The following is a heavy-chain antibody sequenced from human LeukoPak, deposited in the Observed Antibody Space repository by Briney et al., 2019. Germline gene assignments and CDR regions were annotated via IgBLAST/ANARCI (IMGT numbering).Heavy chain of an antibody. CDR3: ATLDSSGYYRTYYFDY. J-gene: IGHJ4*02. CDR2: MNPNSGNT. D-gene: IGHD3-22*01. Sequence: ASVKVSCKASGYTFTSYDINWVRQATGQGLEWMGWMNPNSGNTGYAQKFQGRVTMTRNTSISTAYMELSSLRSEDTAVCYCATLDSSGYYRTYYFDYWGQGTLVTVSS. V-gene: IGHV1-8*01. CDR1: GYTFTSYD.